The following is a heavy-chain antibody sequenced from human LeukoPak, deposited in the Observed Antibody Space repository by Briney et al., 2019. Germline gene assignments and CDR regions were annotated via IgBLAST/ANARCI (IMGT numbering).Heavy chain of an antibody. CDR3: ARYIEYYDFWSGSDAWFDP. Sequence: ASVKVSCKASGYTFTGYYMHWVRQATGQGLEWMGWINPNSGGTNYAQKFQGRVTMTRDTSISTAYMELSRLRSDDTAVYYCARYIEYYDFWSGSDAWFDPWGQGTLVTVSS. D-gene: IGHD3-3*01. CDR2: INPNSGGT. J-gene: IGHJ5*02. CDR1: GYTFTGYY. V-gene: IGHV1-2*02.